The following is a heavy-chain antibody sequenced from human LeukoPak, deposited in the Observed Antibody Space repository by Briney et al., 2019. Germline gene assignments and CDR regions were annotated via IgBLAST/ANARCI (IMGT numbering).Heavy chain of an antibody. Sequence: ASVQVSCKASGSPFTGYYMHWVRQAPGQGLEWMGWINPNSGGTNYAQKFQGRVTMTRDTSISTAYMELSRLRSDDTAVYYCARDTNRRVATIGLWGQGTLVTVSS. V-gene: IGHV1-2*02. D-gene: IGHD5-12*01. CDR2: INPNSGGT. J-gene: IGHJ4*02. CDR3: ARDTNRRVATIGL. CDR1: GSPFTGYY.